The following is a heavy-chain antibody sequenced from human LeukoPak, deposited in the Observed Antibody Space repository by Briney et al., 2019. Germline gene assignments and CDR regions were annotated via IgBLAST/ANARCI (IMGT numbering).Heavy chain of an antibody. J-gene: IGHJ6*03. D-gene: IGHD6-6*01. CDR3: ARDRRSSSSGSSYYYMDV. CDR1: GGSISSYY. Sequence: SETLSLTCTVSGGSISSYYWSWIRQPAGKGLEWIGRIYTSGSTNYNPSLKSRVTMLVDTSKNQFSLKLSSVTAADTAVYYCARDRRSSSSGSSYYYMDVWGKGTTVTVSS. CDR2: IYTSGST. V-gene: IGHV4-4*07.